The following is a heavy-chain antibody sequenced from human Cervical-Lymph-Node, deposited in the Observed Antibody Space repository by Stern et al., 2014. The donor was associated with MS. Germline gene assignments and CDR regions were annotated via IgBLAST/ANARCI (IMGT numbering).Heavy chain of an antibody. D-gene: IGHD4-11*01. CDR3: AISNSDDY. V-gene: IGHV1-46*01. CDR2: INPSDGIT. J-gene: IGHJ4*02. CDR1: RYTYTSYN. Sequence: QVQLVESGAEVKKPGAPVKVSCKAFRYTYTSYNINWGRQAPGQGLEWIGIINPSDGITNYTQKFQGRVTMTRDTSTGTVYMDLSSLRSDDTAVYYCAISNSDDYWGQGTMVTVSS.